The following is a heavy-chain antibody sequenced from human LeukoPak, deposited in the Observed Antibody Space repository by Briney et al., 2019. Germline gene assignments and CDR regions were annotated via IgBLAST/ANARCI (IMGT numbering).Heavy chain of an antibody. CDR2: IYYSGST. Sequence: SETLSLTCTVSGGSISSSSYYWGWIRQPPGEGLEWIGSIYYSGSTYYNPSLKSRVSISVDTSKKQFSLSLTSVTAADTAVYYCARSIIMVRGVIGGMDVWGQGTTVTVSS. D-gene: IGHD3-10*01. J-gene: IGHJ6*02. CDR1: GGSISSSSYY. V-gene: IGHV4-39*07. CDR3: ARSIIMVRGVIGGMDV.